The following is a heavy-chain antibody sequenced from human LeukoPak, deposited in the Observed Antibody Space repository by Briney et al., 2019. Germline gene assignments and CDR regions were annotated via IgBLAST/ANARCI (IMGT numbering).Heavy chain of an antibody. CDR1: GFTVSSNY. Sequence: GGSLRLSCAASGFTVSSNYMSWVRQAPGKGLEWVSVIYSGGSTYYADSVKGRFTISRDNSKNTLYLQMNSLRAEDTAVYYCAKPARTDYADYWGQGTLVTVSS. CDR2: IYSGGST. D-gene: IGHD1-14*01. V-gene: IGHV3-53*01. J-gene: IGHJ4*02. CDR3: AKPARTDYADY.